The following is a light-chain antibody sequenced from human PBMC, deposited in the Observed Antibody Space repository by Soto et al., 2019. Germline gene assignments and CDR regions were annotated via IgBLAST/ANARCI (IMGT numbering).Light chain of an antibody. V-gene: IGKV1-39*01. CDR3: QRSYSAPPLFT. CDR1: QSVSSY. CDR2: AAS. J-gene: IGKJ3*01. Sequence: DIQTTQSPSSLSASVGDRVTITCRASQSVSSYLNWYQQKPGKAPKLLIYAASSLQSGVPSRFSGSGSGTDFTLTISSLQPEHFASYYCQRSYSAPPLFTFCPGTKVDIK.